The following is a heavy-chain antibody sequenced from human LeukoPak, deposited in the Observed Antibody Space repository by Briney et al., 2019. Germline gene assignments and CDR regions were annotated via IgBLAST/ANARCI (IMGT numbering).Heavy chain of an antibody. CDR3: ARDRTYYYGSGSYGDFDY. V-gene: IGHV3-30-3*01. CDR2: ISYDGSSE. D-gene: IGHD3-10*01. CDR1: GFPFSDYS. J-gene: IGHJ4*02. Sequence: GGSLRLSCAASGFPFSDYSMHWVRQAPGKGLEWVAVISYDGSSEYYADSVKGRFTISRDNSKDTLFLQMNSLRGEDTAVYYCARDRTYYYGSGSYGDFDYWGQGTLVTVSS.